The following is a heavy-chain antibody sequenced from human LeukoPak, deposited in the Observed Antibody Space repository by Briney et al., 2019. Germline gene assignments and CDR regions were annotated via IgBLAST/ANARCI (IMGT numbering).Heavy chain of an antibody. Sequence: ASVKVSCKASGYTFTSYAMHWVRQAPGQRLEWMGWINAGNGNTKYSQKFQGRVTITRDTSASTAYMELSSLRSEDTAVYYCARVGLHAMGYYFDYWGQGTLVTVSS. V-gene: IGHV1-3*01. CDR3: ARVGLHAMGYYFDY. CDR1: GYTFTSYA. D-gene: IGHD2-2*01. J-gene: IGHJ4*02. CDR2: INAGNGNT.